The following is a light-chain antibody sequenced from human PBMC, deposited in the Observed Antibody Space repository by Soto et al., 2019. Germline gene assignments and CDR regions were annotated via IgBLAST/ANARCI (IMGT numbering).Light chain of an antibody. V-gene: IGKV3-11*01. CDR1: QSVNSY. J-gene: IGKJ5*01. Sequence: EIVLTQSPATLSLSPGERATLSCRASQSVNSYLAWYQQKPGQAPRLLIYDASNSATGIPARFSGSGYGTDFPLTISSLEPKDFAVYYCQQGGTFGQGTRLEIQ. CDR2: DAS. CDR3: QQGGT.